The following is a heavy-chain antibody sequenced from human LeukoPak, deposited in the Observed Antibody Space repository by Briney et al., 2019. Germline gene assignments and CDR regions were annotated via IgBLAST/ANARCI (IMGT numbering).Heavy chain of an antibody. CDR2: IISTIYGGTT. CDR1: GFTVSSNY. CDR3: TRDLKAGNRGY. Sequence: GGSLRLSCAASGFTVSSNYMSWFRQAPGKGLEWVGTIISTIYGGTTEYAASVKGRFTISRDDSKGIAYLQMNSLKTEDTAVYYCTRDLKAGNRGYWGQGTLVTVSS. V-gene: IGHV3-49*03. D-gene: IGHD6-19*01. J-gene: IGHJ4*02.